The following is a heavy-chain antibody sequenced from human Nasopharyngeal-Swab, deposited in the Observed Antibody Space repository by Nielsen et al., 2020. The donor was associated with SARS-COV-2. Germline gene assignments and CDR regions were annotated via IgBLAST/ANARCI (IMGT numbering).Heavy chain of an antibody. CDR3: ARGGNSVY. CDR1: GFTFSSYS. D-gene: IGHD4-23*01. J-gene: IGHJ4*02. CDR2: ISSSSSYI. V-gene: IGHV3-21*01. Sequence: GEALKISCAASGFTFSSYSMNWVRQAPGKGLEWVSSISSSSSYIYYADSVKGRFTISRDNAKNSLYLQMNSLRAEDTAVYYCARGGNSVYWGQGTLVTVLL.